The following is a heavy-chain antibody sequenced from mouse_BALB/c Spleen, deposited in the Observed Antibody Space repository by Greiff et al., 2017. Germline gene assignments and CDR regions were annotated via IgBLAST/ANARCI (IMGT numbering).Heavy chain of an antibody. CDR2: IDPANGNT. D-gene: IGHD1-1*01. CDR3: ARGDYGKDY. Sequence: LVESGAELVKPGASVKLSCTASGFNIKDTYMHWVKQRPEQGLEWIGRIDPANGNTKYDPKFQGKATITADTSSNTAYLQLSSLTSEDTAVYYCARGDYGKDYWGQGTTLTVSS. V-gene: IGHV14-3*02. J-gene: IGHJ2*01. CDR1: GFNIKDTY.